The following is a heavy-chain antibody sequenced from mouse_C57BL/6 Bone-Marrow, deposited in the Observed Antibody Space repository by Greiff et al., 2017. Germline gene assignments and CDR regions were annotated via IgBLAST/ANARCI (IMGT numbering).Heavy chain of an antibody. CDR1: GYTFTSYD. CDR3: ARDYGSSYWYFDV. D-gene: IGHD1-1*01. V-gene: IGHV1-85*01. CDR2: IYPRDGST. J-gene: IGHJ1*03. Sequence: VQLQQSGPELVQPGASVKLSCKASGYTFTSYDINWVKQRHGQGLEWIGWIYPRDGSTKYNEKFKGKATLTVATSSSTAYMELHSLTSEDSAVYFCARDYGSSYWYFDVWVTGTTVTVSS.